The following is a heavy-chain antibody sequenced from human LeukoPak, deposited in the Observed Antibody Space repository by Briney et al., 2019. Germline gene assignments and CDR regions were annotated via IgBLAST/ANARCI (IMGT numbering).Heavy chain of an antibody. V-gene: IGHV4-59*01. D-gene: IGHD1-1*01. CDR3: ARTGTTGFTWLDP. CDR1: RGSISSYY. J-gene: IGHJ5*02. CDR2: IYYSGST. Sequence: SETLSLTCTVSRGSISSYYWSWIRQPPGKGLEWIGYIYYSGSTNYNPSLKSRVTIPVDTSRNHFSLKLSSVAAADTAVYYCARTGTTGFTWLDPRGQGTLVTVSS.